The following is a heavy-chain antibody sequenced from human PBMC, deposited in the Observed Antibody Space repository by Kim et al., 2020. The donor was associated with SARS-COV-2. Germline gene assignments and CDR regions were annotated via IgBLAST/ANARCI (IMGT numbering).Heavy chain of an antibody. V-gene: IGHV3-7*01. J-gene: IGHJ4*02. D-gene: IGHD1-1*01. Sequence: YVDSVKSRFTIARDNAKNSLFLHMNSLSAADTALYYCARAGTTRLSYFAYWGQGTLVTVSS. CDR3: ARAGTTRLSYFAY.